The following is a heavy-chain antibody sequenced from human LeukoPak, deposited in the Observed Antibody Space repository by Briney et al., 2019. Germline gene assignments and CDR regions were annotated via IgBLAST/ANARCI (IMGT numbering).Heavy chain of an antibody. CDR1: GGSISSSNW. V-gene: IGHV4-4*02. CDR3: ARIYYYGSGSPNWFDP. CDR2: IYHSGST. Sequence: SETLSLTCAVSGGSISSSNWWSWVRQPPGKGLEWIGEIYHSGSTNYNPSLKSRVTISVDKSKNQFSLKLSSVTAADTAVYHCARIYYYGSGSPNWFDPWGQGTLVTVSS. J-gene: IGHJ5*02. D-gene: IGHD3-10*01.